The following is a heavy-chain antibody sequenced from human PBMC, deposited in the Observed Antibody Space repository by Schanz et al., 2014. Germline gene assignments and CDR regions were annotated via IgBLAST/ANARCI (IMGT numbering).Heavy chain of an antibody. J-gene: IGHJ5*02. CDR1: GGTFSSFG. Sequence: QVQLVQSGAEVKKPGSSVKVSCKASGGTFSSFGINWVRQAPGQGLEWMGWISAYNGHTDYAQKVQGRVTMTTDTSTGTAYMELRSLRSDDTAVYYCARDRRRYCSTASCLHDNWFDPWGQGTLVIVSS. V-gene: IGHV1-18*01. CDR2: ISAYNGHT. D-gene: IGHD2-2*01. CDR3: ARDRRRYCSTASCLHDNWFDP.